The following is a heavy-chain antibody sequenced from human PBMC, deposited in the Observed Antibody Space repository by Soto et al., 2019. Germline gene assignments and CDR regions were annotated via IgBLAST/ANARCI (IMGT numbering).Heavy chain of an antibody. CDR3: ARDFDPTIFGAMGYYYGMDV. Sequence: ASVKVSCTASGSTFSGHYMHWIRQAPGQGPEWLGWINANSGDTDRAPKFQDRLTMTRDTSISTAYMELSRLRSDDTAVYYCARDFDPTIFGAMGYYYGMDVWGQGTTVTVS. D-gene: IGHD3-3*01. CDR1: GSTFSGHY. J-gene: IGHJ6*02. CDR2: INANSGDT. V-gene: IGHV1-2*02.